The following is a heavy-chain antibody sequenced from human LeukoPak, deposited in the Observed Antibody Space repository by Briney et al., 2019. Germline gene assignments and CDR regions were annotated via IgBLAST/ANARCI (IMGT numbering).Heavy chain of an antibody. V-gene: IGHV1-69*04. CDR2: IIPILGIA. J-gene: IGHJ4*02. Sequence: SVKVSCKASGYTFTGYYMHWVRQAPGQGLEWMGRIIPILGIANYAQKFQGRVTITADKSTSTAYMELSSLRSEDTAVYYCARDCSSTSCYWGQGTLVTVSS. CDR3: ARDCSSTSCY. D-gene: IGHD2-2*01. CDR1: GYTFTGYY.